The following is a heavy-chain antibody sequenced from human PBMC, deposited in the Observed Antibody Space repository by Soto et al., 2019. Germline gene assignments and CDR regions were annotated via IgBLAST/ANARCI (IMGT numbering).Heavy chain of an antibody. V-gene: IGHV5-51*01. CDR2: IYPGDSDT. CDR3: ARLYSYYDFWSGYYKVFYGMDV. J-gene: IGHJ6*02. CDR1: GYSFTSYF. D-gene: IGHD3-3*01. Sequence: GESLKISCKGSGYSFTSYFIGWVRQMPGKGLEWMGIIYPGDSDTRYSPSFQGQVTISADKSISTAYLQWSSLKASDTAMYYCARLYSYYDFWSGYYKVFYGMDVWGQGTTVTSP.